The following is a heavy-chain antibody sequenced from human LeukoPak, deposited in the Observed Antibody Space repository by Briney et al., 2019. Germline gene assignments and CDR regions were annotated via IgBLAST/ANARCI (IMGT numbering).Heavy chain of an antibody. V-gene: IGHV3-21*01. CDR3: ARDPYGDYARSAFDI. Sequence: GGSLRLSCAASGFTFSSYSMNWVRQAPGKGLEWVSSISSSSSYIYYADSVKGRFTISRDNAKNSLYLQMNSLRAEDTAVYYCARDPYGDYARSAFDIWGQGTMVTVSS. CDR2: ISSSSSYI. CDR1: GFTFSSYS. J-gene: IGHJ3*02. D-gene: IGHD4-17*01.